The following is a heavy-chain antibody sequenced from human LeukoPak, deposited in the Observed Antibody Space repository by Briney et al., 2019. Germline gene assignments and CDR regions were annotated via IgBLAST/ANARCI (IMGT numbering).Heavy chain of an antibody. CDR1: GFTLSSSA. J-gene: IGHJ4*02. CDR2: ITDNGGST. V-gene: IGHV3-23*01. D-gene: IGHD2-2*01. CDR3: ATVGGSCSSSNCYAYFDY. Sequence: PGGSLRLSCAASGFTLSSSAMTWVRQAPGKGLDWVSIITDNGGSTFYADSVMGRFTISRDTSKNTLYLQMNSLRADDTAVYYCATVGGSCSSSNCYAYFDYWGQETLVTVSS.